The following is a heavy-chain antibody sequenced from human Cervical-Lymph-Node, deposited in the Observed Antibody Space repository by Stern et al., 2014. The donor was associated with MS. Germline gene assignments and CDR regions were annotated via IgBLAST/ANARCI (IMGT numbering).Heavy chain of an antibody. J-gene: IGHJ4*02. D-gene: IGHD3-16*01. V-gene: IGHV4-31*03. CDR1: GASISTVGYY. CDR3: ARSDRLWGSFDY. CDR2: ISYIGST. Sequence: QVQLQESGPGLVKPSQTLSLTCTVSGASISTVGYYWSWIRQHPGKGLEWIAYISYIGSTYYNPSVKSRVSISADTSKNQFSLNLNSVTAADTALYYCARSDRLWGSFDYWGQGTLVAVSS.